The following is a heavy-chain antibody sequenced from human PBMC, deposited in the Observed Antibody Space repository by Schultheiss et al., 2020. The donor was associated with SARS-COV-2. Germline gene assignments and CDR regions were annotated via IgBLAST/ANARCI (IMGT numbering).Heavy chain of an antibody. Sequence: GGSLRLSCAASGFTFSSYAMSWVRQAPGKVLEWVAVISYDGSNKYYADSVKGRFTISRDNSKNTLYLQMNSLRAEDTAVYYCARDPFLHSSGWDSYFQHWGQGTLVTVSS. V-gene: IGHV3-30*01. CDR2: ISYDGSNK. J-gene: IGHJ1*01. D-gene: IGHD6-19*01. CDR3: ARDPFLHSSGWDSYFQH. CDR1: GFTFSSYA.